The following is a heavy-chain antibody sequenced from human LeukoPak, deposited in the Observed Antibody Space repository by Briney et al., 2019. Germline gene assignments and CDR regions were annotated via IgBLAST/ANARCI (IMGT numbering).Heavy chain of an antibody. J-gene: IGHJ4*02. D-gene: IGHD3-22*01. V-gene: IGHV1-69*13. CDR2: IIPIFGTA. CDR3: ARGRITMIVSFDY. CDR1: GGTFSSYA. Sequence: AASVKVSCKASGGTFSSYAISWVRQAPGLGLEWMGGIIPIFGTANYAQKFQGRVTITADESTSTAYMELSSLRSEDTAVYYCARGRITMIVSFDYWGQGTLVTVSS.